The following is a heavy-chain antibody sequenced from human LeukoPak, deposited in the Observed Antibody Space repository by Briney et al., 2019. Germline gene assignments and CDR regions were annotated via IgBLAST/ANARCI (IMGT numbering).Heavy chain of an antibody. CDR2: IRSKAYGGTT. Sequence: GGSLRLSCTASGFTFGDYAMSWFRQAPGKGLEWVGFIRSKAYGGTTEYAASVKGRFTISRDDSKSIAYLQMNSLRAEDTAVYYCARDYLSSSWYLPYYMDVWGKGTTVTVSS. J-gene: IGHJ6*03. CDR1: GFTFGDYA. CDR3: ARDYLSSSWYLPYYMDV. D-gene: IGHD6-13*01. V-gene: IGHV3-49*03.